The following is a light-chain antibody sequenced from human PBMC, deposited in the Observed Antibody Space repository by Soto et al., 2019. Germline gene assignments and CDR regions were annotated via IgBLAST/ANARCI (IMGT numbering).Light chain of an antibody. V-gene: IGKV3-11*01. CDR2: DAS. J-gene: IGKJ4*01. Sequence: EIVLTQSPATLSLSPGERATLSCRASQSVSSYLAWYQQKPGQAPRLLIYDASNRATGIPARFSGSGSGTAFPPPITGLEPEDFAVYYCQQRSNGPLTFGGGTKGEIK. CDR1: QSVSSY. CDR3: QQRSNGPLT.